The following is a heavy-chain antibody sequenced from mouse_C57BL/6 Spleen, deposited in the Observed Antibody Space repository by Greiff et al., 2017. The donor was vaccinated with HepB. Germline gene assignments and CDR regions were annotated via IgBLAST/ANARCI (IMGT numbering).Heavy chain of an antibody. Sequence: EVNVVESGGGLVKPGGSLKLSCAASGFTFSSYAMSWVRQTPEKRLEWVATISDGGSYTYYPANVKGRFTISRDNAKSNLYLQMSHLKSEDTAMYYCARDGAGFDYWGQGTTLTVSS. D-gene: IGHD3-3*01. J-gene: IGHJ2*01. CDR1: GFTFSSYA. CDR2: ISDGGSYT. CDR3: ARDGAGFDY. V-gene: IGHV5-4*01.